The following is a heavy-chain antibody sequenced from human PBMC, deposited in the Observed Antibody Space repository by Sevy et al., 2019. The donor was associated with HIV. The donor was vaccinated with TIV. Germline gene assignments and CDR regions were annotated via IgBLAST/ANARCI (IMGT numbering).Heavy chain of an antibody. CDR3: ARLGSSSWYNYYYYMDV. V-gene: IGHV4-39*01. D-gene: IGHD6-13*01. Sequence: SEILSLTCTVSGGSISSSSYYWGWIRQPPGKGLEWIGSIYYSGSTYYNPSLKSRVTISVDTSKNQFSLKLSSVTAADTAVYYCARLGSSSWYNYYYYMDVWGKGTTVSVSS. J-gene: IGHJ6*03. CDR1: GGSISSSSYY. CDR2: IYYSGST.